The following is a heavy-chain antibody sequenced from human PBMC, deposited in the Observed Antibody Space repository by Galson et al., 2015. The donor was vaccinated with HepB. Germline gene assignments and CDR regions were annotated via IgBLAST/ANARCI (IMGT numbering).Heavy chain of an antibody. V-gene: IGHV3-23*01. CDR1: GFTFSSYA. J-gene: IGHJ5*02. CDR2: VSSSGYST. Sequence: SLRLSCAASGFTFSSYAMSWVRQAPGKGLEWVSAVSSSGYSTYYADSVKGRFTISRDNSKNTLYLQINSLRAEDTALYYCAEEEGSTHPGNWFDPWGQGTLVTVSS. CDR3: AEEEGSTHPGNWFDP.